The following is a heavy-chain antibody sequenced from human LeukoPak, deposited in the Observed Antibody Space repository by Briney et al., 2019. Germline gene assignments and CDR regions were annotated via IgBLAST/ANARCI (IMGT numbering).Heavy chain of an antibody. D-gene: IGHD6-13*01. CDR2: IDRSRST. CDR1: GGSFSGYS. J-gene: IGHJ4*02. V-gene: IGHV4-34*01. CDR3: ARGSAAGLAY. Sequence: SETLSLTCDVYGGSFSGYSWTWIRQPPGKGLEWIGEIDRSRSTNYNPSLKSRLTISVDTSKNQVSLKLSSVTAADTAVYYCARGSAAGLAYWGQGTLVTVSS.